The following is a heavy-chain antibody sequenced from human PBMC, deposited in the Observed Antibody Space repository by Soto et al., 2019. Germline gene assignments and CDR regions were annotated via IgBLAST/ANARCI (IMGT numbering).Heavy chain of an antibody. V-gene: IGHV3-53*01. CDR2: VYYNGNT. J-gene: IGHJ4*02. CDR3: ATGVDTAKSGY. D-gene: IGHD5-18*01. Sequence: VQLVESGGALIQPGGSLRLSCAASGFSFNYNHMTWVRQAPGRGPEWVSTVYYNGNTYHADSVKGRFTISRDTSKNMLYLQMNSLRAEDTAVYYCATGVDTAKSGYWGQGTLVTVSS. CDR1: GFSFNYNH.